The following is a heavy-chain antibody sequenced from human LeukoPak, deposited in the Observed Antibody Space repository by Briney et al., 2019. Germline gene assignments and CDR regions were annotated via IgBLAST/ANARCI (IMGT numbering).Heavy chain of an antibody. V-gene: IGHV4-59*08. CDR1: GGSISPYY. D-gene: IGHD1-26*01. Sequence: SETLSLTCTVSGGSISPYYWSWIRQPPGKGLEWIGYIHSSGSTNYNPALKSRVTISVDTSKNQFYLKVTSVTAADTAVYYCAGHLYSATYYYWGQGTLVTISS. CDR3: AGHLYSATYYY. J-gene: IGHJ4*02. CDR2: IHSSGST.